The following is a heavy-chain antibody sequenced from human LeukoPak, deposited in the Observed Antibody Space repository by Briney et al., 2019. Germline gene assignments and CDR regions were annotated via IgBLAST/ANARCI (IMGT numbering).Heavy chain of an antibody. CDR1: GFTFADYA. D-gene: IGHD3-10*01. Sequence: GGSLRLSCAASGFTFADYAMHWVRQAPGKGLEWVSDISWNSGSLGYADSVKGRFTISRDNAKNSLYLQMNSLRAEDTALYYCAKGRGATFYYGSGSFDFWGRGTLVTVSS. J-gene: IGHJ4*02. CDR3: AKGRGATFYYGSGSFDF. V-gene: IGHV3-9*01. CDR2: ISWNSGSL.